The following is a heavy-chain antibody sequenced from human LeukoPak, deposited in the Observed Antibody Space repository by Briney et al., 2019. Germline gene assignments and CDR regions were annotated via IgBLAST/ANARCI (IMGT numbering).Heavy chain of an antibody. CDR2: IYYSGST. Sequence: SETLSLTYTVSGGSISSYYWSCIRQPPGKGLEWIGYIYYSGSTNYNPSLKSRVTISVDTSKNQFSLKLSSVTAADTAVYYCARAREYYDYVWGSYRYIDYWGQGTLVTVSS. CDR3: ARAREYYDYVWGSYRYIDY. J-gene: IGHJ4*02. V-gene: IGHV4-59*08. CDR1: GGSISSYY. D-gene: IGHD3-16*02.